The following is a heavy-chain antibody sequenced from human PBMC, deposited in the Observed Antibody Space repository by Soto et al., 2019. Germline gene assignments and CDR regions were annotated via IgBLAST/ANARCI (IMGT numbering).Heavy chain of an antibody. Sequence: QVQLVQSGAEVKKPGASVKVSCKASGYTFTGYYMHWVRQAPGQGLEWMGWINPNSGGTNYAQKCQGWVTITRATSLSTAYIELRRLRSDDTAVYYCARDGSRLEYCSCTSCYAYAFDIWGQGTMVTVSS. V-gene: IGHV1-2*04. D-gene: IGHD2-2*01. CDR1: GYTFTGYY. J-gene: IGHJ3*02. CDR3: ARDGSRLEYCSCTSCYAYAFDI. CDR2: INPNSGGT.